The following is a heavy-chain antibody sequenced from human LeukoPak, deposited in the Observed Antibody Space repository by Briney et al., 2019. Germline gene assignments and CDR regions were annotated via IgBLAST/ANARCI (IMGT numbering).Heavy chain of an antibody. CDR2: IYSGGST. V-gene: IGHV3-66*04. CDR1: GFTVSSNY. CDR3: ARLTNRAIDY. Sequence: PGGSLRLSCAASGFTVSSNYMIWVRQAPGKGLEWVSIIYSGGSTYYADSVKGRFTISRDNSKNTLYLQMNSLRAEDTAVYYRARLTNRAIDYWGQGTLVTVSS. D-gene: IGHD7-27*01. J-gene: IGHJ4*02.